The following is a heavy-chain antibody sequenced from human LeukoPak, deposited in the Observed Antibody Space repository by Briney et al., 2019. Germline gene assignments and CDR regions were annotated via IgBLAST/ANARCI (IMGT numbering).Heavy chain of an antibody. CDR3: ARDRTSYYDSRGYTFDY. D-gene: IGHD3-22*01. CDR2: INTGNGVT. J-gene: IGHJ4*02. V-gene: IGHV1-3*04. Sequence: ASVKVSCKASGYTSTSYAMDWVRQAPGQRLEWMGWINTGNGVTKYSQKFQGRVTITRDTSASTAYMELSSLRSEDTAVYYCARDRTSYYDSRGYTFDYWGQGTLVTVSS. CDR1: GYTSTSYA.